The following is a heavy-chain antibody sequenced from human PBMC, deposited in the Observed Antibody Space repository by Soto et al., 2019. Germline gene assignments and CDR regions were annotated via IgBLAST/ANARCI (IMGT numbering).Heavy chain of an antibody. CDR3: ARGNHRWLQLWYFDL. D-gene: IGHD5-12*01. CDR2: IIPIFGTA. J-gene: IGHJ2*01. V-gene: IGHV1-69*12. Sequence: QVQLVQSGAEVKKPGSSVTVSCKASGGTFSSYTISWVRQAPGQGLEWMGGIIPIFGTANYAQKLQGRVTITADEPTSTAYMKLSSLKSEDTAVYYCARGNHRWLQLWYFDLWGRGTLVTVSS. CDR1: GGTFSSYT.